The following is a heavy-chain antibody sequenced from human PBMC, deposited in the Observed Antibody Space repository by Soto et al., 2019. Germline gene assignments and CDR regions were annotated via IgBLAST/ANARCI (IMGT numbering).Heavy chain of an antibody. CDR2: IWYDGSNK. CDR1: GFTFSSYG. D-gene: IGHD1-7*01. CDR3: ARGGLELPPFFDY. J-gene: IGHJ4*02. Sequence: GGSLRLSCAASGFTFSSYGMHWVRQAPGKGLEWVAVIWYDGSNKYYADSVKGRFTISRDNSKNTLYLQMNSLRAEDTAVYYCARGGLELPPFFDYWGQGTLVTVSS. V-gene: IGHV3-33*01.